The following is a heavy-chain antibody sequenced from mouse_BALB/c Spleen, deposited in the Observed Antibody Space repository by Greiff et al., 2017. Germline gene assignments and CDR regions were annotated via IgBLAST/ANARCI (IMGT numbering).Heavy chain of an antibody. J-gene: IGHJ3*01. CDR3: ATHDGYYGGFAY. Sequence: QVQLQQSGPSLVQPSQSLSITCTVSGFSLTSYGVHWVRQSPGKGLEWLGVIWRGGSTDYNAAFMSRLSITKDNSKCQVFFKMNSLQADDTAIYYCATHDGYYGGFAYWGQGTLVTVSA. V-gene: IGHV2-5-1*01. CDR2: IWRGGST. CDR1: GFSLTSYG. D-gene: IGHD2-3*01.